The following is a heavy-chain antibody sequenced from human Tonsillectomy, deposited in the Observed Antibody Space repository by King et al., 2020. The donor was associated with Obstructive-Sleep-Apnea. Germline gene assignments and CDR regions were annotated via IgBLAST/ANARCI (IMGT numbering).Heavy chain of an antibody. D-gene: IGHD6-19*01. Sequence: QLVQSGAEVKKPGASVKVSCKVSGYTLTELSMHWVRQTPGKGLEWMGGFDPENGESIYAQKFQGRVTMTEDTSTDTAYMELGSLRSEDTAVYYCVTLGAVAGSGDAFDIWGQGTMVTVSS. CDR3: VTLGAVAGSGDAFDI. J-gene: IGHJ3*02. CDR2: FDPENGES. CDR1: GYTLTELS. V-gene: IGHV1-24*01.